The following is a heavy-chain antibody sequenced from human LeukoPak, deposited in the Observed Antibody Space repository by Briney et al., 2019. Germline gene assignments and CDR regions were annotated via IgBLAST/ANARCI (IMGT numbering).Heavy chain of an antibody. CDR1: GGTFSSYA. CDR2: IIPIFGTA. V-gene: IGHV1-69*13. CDR3: ARGRTYYYGSGSYSPLDY. D-gene: IGHD3-10*01. Sequence: SVKVSCKASGGTFSSYAISWVRQPPGQGLEWMGGIIPIFGTADYAQKFQGRVTITADESTSTAYMELSSLRSEDTAVYYCARGRTYYYGSGSYSPLDYWGQGTLVTVSS. J-gene: IGHJ4*02.